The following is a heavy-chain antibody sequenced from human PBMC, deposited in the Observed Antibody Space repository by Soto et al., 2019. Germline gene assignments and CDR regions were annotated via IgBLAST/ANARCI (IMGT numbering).Heavy chain of an antibody. CDR1: GGSISSNDFY. Sequence: QVQLQESGPGLVKPSQTLSLTCIVSGGSISSNDFYWSWIRQHPGKGLEWIGYIYYSGNTYYNTSLKSRVTILVDTSKNQFSLKVSSVTAADTAVYYCARLSCSWQSWFDPWGQGTLVTVSS. D-gene: IGHD6-13*01. J-gene: IGHJ5*02. CDR3: ARLSCSWQSWFDP. V-gene: IGHV4-31*03. CDR2: IYYSGNT.